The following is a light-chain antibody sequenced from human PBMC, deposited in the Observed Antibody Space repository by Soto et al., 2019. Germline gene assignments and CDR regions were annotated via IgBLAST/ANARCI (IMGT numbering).Light chain of an antibody. V-gene: IGKV3-15*01. Sequence: EVVMTQFPATLSVSPGGRATLSCRASQSVWSNLAWYQQKPGQAPRLLIYCASTRATGVPAKFSGSGSGTEFTLTISSLQTEDFGVYYCQQYDNRSPLTFGGGTQVEI. CDR3: QQYDNRSPLT. J-gene: IGKJ4*01. CDR1: QSVWSN. CDR2: CAS.